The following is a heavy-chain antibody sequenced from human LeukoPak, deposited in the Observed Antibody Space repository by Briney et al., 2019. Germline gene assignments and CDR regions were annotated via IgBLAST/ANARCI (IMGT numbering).Heavy chain of an antibody. CDR3: ARDKYGDQYYFDY. Sequence: GRSLRLSCAASGFTFSSYSMNWVRQAPGKGLEWVSFISSSSSYIYYADSVKGRFTISRDNARNSLYLQVNSLRAEDTAVYYCARDKYGDQYYFDYWGQGTLVTVSS. CDR2: ISSSSSYI. J-gene: IGHJ4*02. V-gene: IGHV3-21*01. CDR1: GFTFSSYS. D-gene: IGHD4-17*01.